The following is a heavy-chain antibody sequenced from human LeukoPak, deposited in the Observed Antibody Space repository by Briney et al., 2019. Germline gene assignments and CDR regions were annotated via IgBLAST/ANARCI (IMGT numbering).Heavy chain of an antibody. Sequence: GGSLRLSCAASGFTFSSYAMSWVRQAPGKGLEWVSAIIGSGGSTYYADSVKGRFTISRDNSKNTLYLQMNSLRAEDTAVYYCAKPYYYDSSGYYPTPFDYWGQGTLVTVSS. CDR3: AKPYYYDSSGYYPTPFDY. CDR1: GFTFSSYA. J-gene: IGHJ4*02. CDR2: IIGSGGST. D-gene: IGHD3-22*01. V-gene: IGHV3-23*01.